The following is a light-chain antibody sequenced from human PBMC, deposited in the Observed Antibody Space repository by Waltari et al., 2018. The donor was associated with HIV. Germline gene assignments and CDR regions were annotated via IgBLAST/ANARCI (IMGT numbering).Light chain of an antibody. Sequence: QSALTQPPSASGSPGQSVTISCTGTSSDVGGYNYVSWYQQHPGKAPKLMIYEVSKRPAGVPVRFSGSKSGNTASLTVSGRQAEDEADYYCSSYAGSNKFVVFGGGTKLTVL. CDR1: SSDVGGYNY. CDR2: EVS. V-gene: IGLV2-8*01. CDR3: SSYAGSNKFVV. J-gene: IGLJ2*01.